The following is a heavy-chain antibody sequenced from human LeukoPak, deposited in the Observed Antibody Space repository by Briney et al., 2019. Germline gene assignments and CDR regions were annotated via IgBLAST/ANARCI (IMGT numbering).Heavy chain of an antibody. Sequence: GASVTVSCKVSGYTLTELSMPWVRQAPGKGLEWMGGFDPEDGETIYAQKFQGRVTMTEDTSTDTAYMELSSLRSEDTAVYYCAVHPVVVVPAPDYWGQGTLVTVSS. D-gene: IGHD2-2*01. CDR1: GYTLTELS. CDR2: FDPEDGET. CDR3: AVHPVVVVPAPDY. J-gene: IGHJ4*02. V-gene: IGHV1-24*01.